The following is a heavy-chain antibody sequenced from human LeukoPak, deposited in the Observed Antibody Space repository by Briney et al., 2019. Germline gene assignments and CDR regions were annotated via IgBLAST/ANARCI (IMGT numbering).Heavy chain of an antibody. CDR2: ISGSGGST. CDR3: AKGSGTTYYYYGMDV. V-gene: IGHV3-23*01. D-gene: IGHD3-10*01. J-gene: IGHJ6*02. Sequence: GGSLRLSRAASGFTFSSYAMSWVRQAPGKGLEWVSAISGSGGSTYYADSVKGRFTIPRDNSKNTLYLQMNSLRAEDTAVYYCAKGSGTTYYYYGMDVWGQGTTVTVSS. CDR1: GFTFSSYA.